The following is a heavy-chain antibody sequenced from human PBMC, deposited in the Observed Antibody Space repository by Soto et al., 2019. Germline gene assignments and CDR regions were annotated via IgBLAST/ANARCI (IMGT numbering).Heavy chain of an antibody. CDR3: ARVDIAVVPSTTFDY. V-gene: IGHV4-39*01. Sequence: QLQLQESGPGRVKPSETLSLTCTVSGGSISSISYYWGWIRQPPGKGLEWIGSIKYSGHTFYNPSLKSRVPMSVDTSKNQFSLRLSSVTAAETAVYYCARVDIAVVPSTTFDYWGQGTLVTVSS. CDR1: GGSISSISYY. CDR2: IKYSGHT. D-gene: IGHD2-2*01. J-gene: IGHJ4*02.